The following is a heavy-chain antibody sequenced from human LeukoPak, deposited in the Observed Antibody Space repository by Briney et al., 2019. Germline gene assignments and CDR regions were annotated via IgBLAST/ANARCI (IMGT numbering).Heavy chain of an antibody. V-gene: IGHV4-34*01. CDR1: GGPFGGYY. D-gene: IGHD3-22*01. CDR2: INHSGST. J-gene: IGHJ4*02. Sequence: PSETLSLTCAVYGGPFGGYYWSWIRQPPGKGLEWIGEINHSGSTNYNPSLKSRVTISVDTSKNQFSLKLSSVTAADTAVYYCARVGGDSSGYRAGFDYWGQGTLVTVSS. CDR3: ARVGGDSSGYRAGFDY.